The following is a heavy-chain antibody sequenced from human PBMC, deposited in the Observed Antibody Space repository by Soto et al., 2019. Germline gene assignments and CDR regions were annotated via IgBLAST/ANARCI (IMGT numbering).Heavy chain of an antibody. V-gene: IGHV3-21*01. Sequence: GGSLRLSCAASGFTFSSYSMNWVRQAPGKGLEWVSSISSSSSYIYYADSVKGRFTISRDNAKNSLYLQMNSLRAEDTAVYYCASRYDFWSGYSNYYMDVWGKGTTVTVSS. CDR3: ASRYDFWSGYSNYYMDV. CDR2: ISSSSSYI. J-gene: IGHJ6*03. D-gene: IGHD3-3*01. CDR1: GFTFSSYS.